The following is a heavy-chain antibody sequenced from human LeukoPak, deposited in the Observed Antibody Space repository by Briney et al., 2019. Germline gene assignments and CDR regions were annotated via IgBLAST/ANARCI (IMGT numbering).Heavy chain of an antibody. D-gene: IGHD5-12*01. V-gene: IGHV4-39*07. CDR2: IYHIGST. J-gene: IGHJ4*02. Sequence: SETLSLTCTVSGASISKIEDYWGWLRQSPGKGLEWIGTIYHIGSTYYNPSLKSRVTISVDTSKNQFSLKLSSVTAADTAVYYCARSGSGYLRYYFDYWGQGTLVTVSS. CDR1: GASISKIEDY. CDR3: ARSGSGYLRYYFDY.